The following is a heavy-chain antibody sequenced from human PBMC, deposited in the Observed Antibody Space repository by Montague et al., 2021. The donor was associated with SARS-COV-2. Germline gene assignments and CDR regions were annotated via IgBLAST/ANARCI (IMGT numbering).Heavy chain of an antibody. D-gene: IGHD3-16*01. CDR1: GDSVVDHRSR. CDR2: PYLRTNWNY. Sequence: CAISGDSVVDHRSRWDEHTHSPSSRLHFVSRPYLRTNWNYDYAASVAGRVTVNPGTSKNQVFLELRSVTPEDTAVYYCSRIAFAVIPHWGQGTLVTVSS. CDR3: SRIAFAVIPH. V-gene: IGHV6-1*01. J-gene: IGHJ4*02.